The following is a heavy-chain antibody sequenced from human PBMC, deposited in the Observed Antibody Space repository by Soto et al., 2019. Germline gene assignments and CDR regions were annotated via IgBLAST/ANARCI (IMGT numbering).Heavy chain of an antibody. CDR3: ARDLIAAAGTTPYYYGMDV. V-gene: IGHV4-30-4*02. J-gene: IGHJ6*02. Sequence: SETLSLTCTVSGGSISSGDYYWSWIRQPPGKGLEWIGYIYYSGSTYYNPSLKSRVTISVDTSKNQFSLKLSSVTAADTAVHYCARDLIAAAGTTPYYYGMDVWGQGTTVTVYS. CDR1: GGSISSGDYY. CDR2: IYYSGST. D-gene: IGHD6-13*01.